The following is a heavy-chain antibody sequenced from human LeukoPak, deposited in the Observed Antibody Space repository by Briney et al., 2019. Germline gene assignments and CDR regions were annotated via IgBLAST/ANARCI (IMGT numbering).Heavy chain of an antibody. Sequence: TGESLKISCKGSGYSFTSYWIGWVRQMPGKGLEWMGIIYPGDSDTRYSPSFQGQVTISADKSISTAYLQWSSLKASDTAIYYCARLHQGSSWYSSATPDYWGQGTLVTVSS. V-gene: IGHV5-51*01. CDR1: GYSFTSYW. D-gene: IGHD6-13*01. J-gene: IGHJ4*02. CDR3: ARLHQGSSWYSSATPDY. CDR2: IYPGDSDT.